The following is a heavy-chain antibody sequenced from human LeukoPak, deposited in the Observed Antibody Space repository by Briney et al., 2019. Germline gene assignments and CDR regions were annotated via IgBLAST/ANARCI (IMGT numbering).Heavy chain of an antibody. CDR3: AKEKGSGNYPEDAFDI. CDR1: GFTFSSYG. CDR2: IRYDGSNK. Sequence: GGSLRLSCAASGFTFSSYGMHWVRQAPGKGLEWVAFIRYDGSNKYYADSVKGRFTISRDNSKNTLYLQMNSLRAEDTAVYYCAKEKGSGNYPEDAFDIWGQGTVVTVSS. V-gene: IGHV3-30*02. J-gene: IGHJ3*02. D-gene: IGHD1-26*01.